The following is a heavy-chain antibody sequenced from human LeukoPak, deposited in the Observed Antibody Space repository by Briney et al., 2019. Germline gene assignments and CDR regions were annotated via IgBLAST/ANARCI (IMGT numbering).Heavy chain of an antibody. CDR3: TTDLESNYLLFDY. CDR2: IKSKTDGGTT. Sequence: GGSLRLSCAASGFTFSNAWMSWFRQAPGKGLEWVGRIKSKTDGGTTDYAAPVKGRFTISRDDSKNTLYLQMNSLKTEDTAVYYCTTDLESNYLLFDYWGQGTLVTVSS. CDR1: GFTFSNAW. D-gene: IGHD4-11*01. J-gene: IGHJ4*02. V-gene: IGHV3-15*01.